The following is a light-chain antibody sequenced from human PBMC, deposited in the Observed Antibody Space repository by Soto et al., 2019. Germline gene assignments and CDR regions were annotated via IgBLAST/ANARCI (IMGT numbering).Light chain of an antibody. Sequence: EIVVTQSPATLSVSPGDSATLSCRTSQTVTNNLAWYRQRPGQAPSLLIYRASERATGVPDRFSGGGSGTEFTLTISSLQSEDFALYYCHQYNSWPPGTFGQGTKVDIK. CDR3: HQYNSWPPGT. V-gene: IGKV3-15*01. CDR2: RAS. CDR1: QTVTNN. J-gene: IGKJ2*01.